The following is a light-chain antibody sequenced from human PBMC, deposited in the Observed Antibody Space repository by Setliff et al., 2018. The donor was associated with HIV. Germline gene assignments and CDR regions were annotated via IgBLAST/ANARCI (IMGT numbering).Light chain of an antibody. CDR1: SSDVGSYNF. CDR2: DVS. V-gene: IGLV2-14*03. J-gene: IGLJ1*01. Sequence: QSVLTQPASVSGPPGQSITISCSGSSSDVGSYNFVSWYQQHPGKAPQVIIYDVSRRPSGVSSRFSGSKSGNTASLTISGLQAEDQADYYCCSYTSSLTYVFGTGTKGTVL. CDR3: CSYTSSLTYV.